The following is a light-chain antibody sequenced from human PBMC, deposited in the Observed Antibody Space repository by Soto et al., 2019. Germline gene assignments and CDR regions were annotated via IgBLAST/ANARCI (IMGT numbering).Light chain of an antibody. CDR1: SGYSNYK. CDR2: VGTGGIVG. CDR3: GADHGSGSNFVYV. V-gene: IGLV9-49*01. Sequence: QPVLTQPPSASASLGASFTRTCTLSSGYSNYKVDWYQQRPGKGPRFVMRVGTGGIVGSKGDGIPDRFSVFGSGLNRYLTIKNIQEEDESDYHCGADHGSGSNFVYVFGTGTKVTVL. J-gene: IGLJ1*01.